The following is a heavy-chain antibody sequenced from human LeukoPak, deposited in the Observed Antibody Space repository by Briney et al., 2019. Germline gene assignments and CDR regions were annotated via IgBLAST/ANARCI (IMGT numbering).Heavy chain of an antibody. Sequence: GESLKISCKGSGYTFTAYRIGWVRQVPGKGLEWMGIIYPGDSDTRYRPSFQGQVTISADKSLSTAYLQWSSLKATGNAIFYCAISGEIGTLGPFDLWGKGKMVPVS. J-gene: IGHJ3*01. CDR3: AISGEIGTLGPFDL. V-gene: IGHV5-51*01. CDR2: IYPGDSDT. CDR1: GYTFTAYR. D-gene: IGHD1-14*01.